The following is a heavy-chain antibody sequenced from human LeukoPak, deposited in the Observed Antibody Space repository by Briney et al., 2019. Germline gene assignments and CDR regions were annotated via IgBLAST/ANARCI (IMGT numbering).Heavy chain of an antibody. V-gene: IGHV4-38-2*02. D-gene: IGHD3-10*01. CDR2: IYHSGST. J-gene: IGHJ3*02. CDR1: GGSISSYY. Sequence: SETLSLTCTVSGGSISSYYWSWIRQPPGKGLGWIASIYHSGSTYYNPSLKSRVSISVDTSKNQFSLNLSSVTAADTAVYYCARVAGSGPHTGAFDMWGQGTMVTVSS. CDR3: ARVAGSGPHTGAFDM.